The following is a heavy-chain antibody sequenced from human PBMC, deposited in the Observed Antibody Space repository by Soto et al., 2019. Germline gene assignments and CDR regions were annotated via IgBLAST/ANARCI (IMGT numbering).Heavy chain of an antibody. CDR1: GGSISSYY. CDR3: ARAFSSSWYGTSVWFDP. Sequence: PSETLSLTCTVSGGSISSYYWSWIRQPPGKGLEWIGYIYYSGGTNYNPSLKSRVTISVDTSKNQFSLKLSSVTAADTAVYYCARAFSSSWYGTSVWFDPWGQGTLVTVSS. V-gene: IGHV4-59*01. J-gene: IGHJ5*02. D-gene: IGHD6-13*01. CDR2: IYYSGGT.